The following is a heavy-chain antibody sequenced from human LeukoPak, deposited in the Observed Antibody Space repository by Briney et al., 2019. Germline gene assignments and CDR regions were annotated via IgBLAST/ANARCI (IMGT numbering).Heavy chain of an antibody. V-gene: IGHV4-39*07. D-gene: IGHD5-18*01. Sequence: PSETLSLTCTVSGASISSSSYYWGWIRQPPGKGLEWIGSIYYSGSTNYNPSLKSRVTISVDTSKNQFSLKLSSVTAADTAVYYCAGGDTAMSQVAFDYWGQGTLVTVSS. CDR3: AGGDTAMSQVAFDY. CDR2: IYYSGST. CDR1: GASISSSSYY. J-gene: IGHJ4*02.